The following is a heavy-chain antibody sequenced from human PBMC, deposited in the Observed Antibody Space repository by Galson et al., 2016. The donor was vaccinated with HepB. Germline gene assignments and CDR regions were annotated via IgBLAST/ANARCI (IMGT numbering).Heavy chain of an antibody. J-gene: IGHJ4*02. V-gene: IGHV1-3*01. CDR2: INAANGDT. CDR1: GYTFTPFP. Sequence: SVKVSCKASGYTFTPFPIHWVRQARGEGLEWMGWINAANGDTGYSQTFQGRVTMTRDTTASSAYMELTSLRSEDTAIYYCARTIFDPITVTIMKIDDWGQGTLVTVSS. CDR3: ARTIFDPITVTIMKIDD. D-gene: IGHD3-3*01.